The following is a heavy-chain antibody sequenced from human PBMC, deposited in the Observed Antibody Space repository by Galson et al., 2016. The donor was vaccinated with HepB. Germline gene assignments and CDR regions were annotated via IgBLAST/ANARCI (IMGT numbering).Heavy chain of an antibody. CDR3: VRDSAAAWGFFDH. J-gene: IGHJ4*02. D-gene: IGHD6-13*01. CDR1: GFSVSSTY. Sequence: LRLSCAVSGFSVSSTYMTWVRQAPGKGLEWVSFIYAGGSTYYGDSVKGRFTISRDNSKNTLYPQMNSLRVEDTAVYYCVRDSAAAWGFFDHWGQGSLVTVSS. V-gene: IGHV3-53*01. CDR2: IYAGGST.